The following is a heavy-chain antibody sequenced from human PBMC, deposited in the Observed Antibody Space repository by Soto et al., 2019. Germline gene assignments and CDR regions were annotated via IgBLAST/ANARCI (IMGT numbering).Heavy chain of an antibody. CDR3: AREFGGYCCGGSCYSDYDMDF. CDR1: GYTFTSYY. Sequence: ASVKVSCKASGYTFTSYYMHWVRQAPGQGLEWMGIINPSGGSTSYAQKFQGRVTMTRDTSTSTAYMELSSLRSDDTAVYYCAREFGGYCCGGSCYSDYDMDFLGKGTTVTV. CDR2: INPSGGST. V-gene: IGHV1-46*01. D-gene: IGHD2-15*01. J-gene: IGHJ6*03.